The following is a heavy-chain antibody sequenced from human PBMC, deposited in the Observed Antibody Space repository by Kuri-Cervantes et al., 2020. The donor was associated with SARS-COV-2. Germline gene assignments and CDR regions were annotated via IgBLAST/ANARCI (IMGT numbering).Heavy chain of an antibody. CDR2: IYHSGST. CDR1: GYSISSGYY. V-gene: IGHV4-38-2*02. Sequence: SQTLSLTCTVSGYSISSGYYWGWIRQPPGKGLEWIGSIYHSGSTYYNPSLKSRVTISVDTSKNQFSLKLSSVTAADTAVYYCARDGSAVGDCSGGSCYGENWFDPWGQGTLVTVSS. D-gene: IGHD2-15*01. CDR3: ARDGSAVGDCSGGSCYGENWFDP. J-gene: IGHJ5*02.